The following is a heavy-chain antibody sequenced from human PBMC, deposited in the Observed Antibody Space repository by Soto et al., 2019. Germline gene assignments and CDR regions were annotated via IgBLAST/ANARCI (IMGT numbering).Heavy chain of an antibody. CDR2: INPNSGGT. J-gene: IGHJ6*02. Sequence: ASVKVSCKASGYTFTGYYMHWVRQAPGQGLEWMGWINPNSGGTNYAQKFQGWVTMTRDTSISTAYMELSRLRSDDTAVYYCARDGRGPVDTAMAYGMDVWGQGTTVTVSS. CDR1: GYTFTGYY. D-gene: IGHD5-18*01. CDR3: ARDGRGPVDTAMAYGMDV. V-gene: IGHV1-2*04.